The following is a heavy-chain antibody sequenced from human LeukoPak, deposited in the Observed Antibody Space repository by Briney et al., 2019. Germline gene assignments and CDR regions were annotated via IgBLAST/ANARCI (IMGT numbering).Heavy chain of an antibody. CDR1: GFTVSSNY. V-gene: IGHV3-66*02. D-gene: IGHD6-13*01. CDR2: IYSGGST. Sequence: GGSLRLSCAASGFTVSSNYMSWVRQAPGKGLEWVSVIYSGGSTYYADSVKGRFTISRDNSKNTLYLQMNSLTAEDTAVYYCARDKMYSSSWYYYYYYYMDVWGKGTTVTVSS. CDR3: ARDKMYSSSWYYYYYYYMDV. J-gene: IGHJ6*03.